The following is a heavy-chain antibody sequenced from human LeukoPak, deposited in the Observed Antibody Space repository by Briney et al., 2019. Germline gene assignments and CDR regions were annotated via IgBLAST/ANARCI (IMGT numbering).Heavy chain of an antibody. J-gene: IGHJ4*02. CDR2: FYYTGNT. Sequence: PSETLSLTCTVSGASISSRDFFWGWIRQPPGKRLEWIGSFYYTGNTYYNPSLKSRVTISVDTSKNLFSLNLRSVTAADTAVYYCARSRRGIVAPGYFDYWGQGTLVTVSS. CDR3: ARSRRGIVAPGYFDY. V-gene: IGHV4-39*07. D-gene: IGHD1-26*01. CDR1: GASISSRDFF.